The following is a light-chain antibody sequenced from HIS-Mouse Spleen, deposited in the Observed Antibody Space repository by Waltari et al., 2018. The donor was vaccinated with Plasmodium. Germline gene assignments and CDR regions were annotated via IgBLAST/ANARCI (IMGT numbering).Light chain of an antibody. CDR1: SSDVGSYNL. CDR3: CSYAGSSTYV. CDR2: EGS. Sequence: QSALTQPASVSGSPGQSITISCTGTSSDVGSYNLVSWYQQHPGQAPKLMIYEGSKRPAGVPNRFSGSKSGNTASLTISGLQAEDEADYYCCSYAGSSTYVFGTGTKVTVL. J-gene: IGLJ1*01. V-gene: IGLV2-23*01.